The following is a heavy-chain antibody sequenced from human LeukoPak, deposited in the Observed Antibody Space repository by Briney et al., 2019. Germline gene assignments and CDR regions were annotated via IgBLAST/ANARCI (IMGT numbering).Heavy chain of an antibody. J-gene: IGHJ4*02. CDR2: IYSGGST. D-gene: IGHD3-10*01. CDR1: GFTVSSNY. Sequence: GGSLRLSCAASGFTVSSNYMSWVRQAPGKGLEWVSVIYSGGSTYYADSVKGRFTISRDNSKNTLYLQMNSLRAEDTAVYYCARDVSYYYGSGSPFYFDYWGQGTLVTVSS. V-gene: IGHV3-66*01. CDR3: ARDVSYYYGSGSPFYFDY.